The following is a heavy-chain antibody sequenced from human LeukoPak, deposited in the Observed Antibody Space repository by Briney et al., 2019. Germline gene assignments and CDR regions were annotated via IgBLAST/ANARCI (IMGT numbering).Heavy chain of an antibody. V-gene: IGHV3-33*01. J-gene: IGHJ6*02. Sequence: GGSLRLSCAASGFTFNSYGMHWVRQAPGKGLEWVALIWYDGGNKYYADSVKGRFTISRDNSQNTLYLQMNSLRAEDTAVYYCARVNTNYYVPVNYGMDVWGQGTTVTVSS. CDR2: IWYDGGNK. CDR1: GFTFNSYG. CDR3: ARVNTNYYVPVNYGMDV. D-gene: IGHD3-16*01.